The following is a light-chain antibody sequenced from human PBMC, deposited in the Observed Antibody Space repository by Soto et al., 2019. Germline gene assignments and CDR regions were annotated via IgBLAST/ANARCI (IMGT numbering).Light chain of an antibody. Sequence: EIVLTQSPGTLSLSPGERATLSCRASQSVSSSYLACYQQKPGQAPRLLIYGASSRATGIPDRFSGSGSGRDVSLTISRLEPEDFAVYYCQQYGSSPLFTFGPGTKVDIK. J-gene: IGKJ3*01. CDR2: GAS. CDR1: QSVSSSY. V-gene: IGKV3-20*01. CDR3: QQYGSSPLFT.